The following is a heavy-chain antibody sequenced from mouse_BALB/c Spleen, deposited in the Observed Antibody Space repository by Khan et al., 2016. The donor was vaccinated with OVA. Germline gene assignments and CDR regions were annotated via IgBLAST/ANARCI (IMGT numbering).Heavy chain of an antibody. D-gene: IGHD1-1*01. CDR1: GYTFTSYW. Sequence: QVQLQQPGAELVKAGASVKMSCKASGYTFTSYWMHWVKQRLGQGLEWFAETNPTNGRTYYNEKFKSKATLTVEKSSSTAYMQLRGPTFEDSAVYYCARIKKIVATYFDYWGQGTTLTVSS. CDR3: ARIKKIVATYFDY. CDR2: TNPTNGRT. V-gene: IGHV1S81*02. J-gene: IGHJ2*01.